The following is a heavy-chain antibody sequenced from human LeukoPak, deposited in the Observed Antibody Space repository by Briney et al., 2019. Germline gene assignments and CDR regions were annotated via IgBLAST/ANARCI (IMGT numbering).Heavy chain of an antibody. V-gene: IGHV3-33*01. CDR2: IWYDGSNK. Sequence: GGSLRLSCAASGFTFSGYGMHWVRQAPGKGLEWVAVIWYDGSNKYYADSVKGRFTISRDNSKNTLYLQMNSLRAEDTAVYYCARAQWLANYYYYGMDVWGQGTTVTVSS. D-gene: IGHD6-19*01. CDR1: GFTFSGYG. CDR3: ARAQWLANYYYYGMDV. J-gene: IGHJ6*02.